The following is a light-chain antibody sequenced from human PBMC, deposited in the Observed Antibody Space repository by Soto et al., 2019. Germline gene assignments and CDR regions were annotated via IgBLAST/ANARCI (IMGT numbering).Light chain of an antibody. CDR2: EVS. J-gene: IGLJ2*01. CDR3: SSYTSSSTPV. Sequence: ALTQPASVSGSPGQSITISCTGTSSDVGGYNYVSWYQQHPDKAPKLMIYEVSNRPSGVSNRFSGSKSGNTASLTISGLQAEDEADYYCSSYTSSSTPVFGGGTKVTVL. CDR1: SSDVGGYNY. V-gene: IGLV2-14*01.